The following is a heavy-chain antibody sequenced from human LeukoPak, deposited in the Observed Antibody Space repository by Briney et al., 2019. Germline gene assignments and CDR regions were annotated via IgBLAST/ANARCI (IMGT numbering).Heavy chain of an antibody. CDR1: GFSFNSYD. D-gene: IGHD3-3*01. CDR3: AKAGGKENGYDFWFEH. Sequence: GGSLRLSCAASGFSFNSYDMHWVRQAPGKGLEWVAVISYDGKKSYYADSVKGRFTISRDNSKSTLYLQMNSLRAEDTAVYYCAKAGGKENGYDFWFEHWGQGTLVTVSS. CDR2: ISYDGKKS. J-gene: IGHJ5*02. V-gene: IGHV3-30*04.